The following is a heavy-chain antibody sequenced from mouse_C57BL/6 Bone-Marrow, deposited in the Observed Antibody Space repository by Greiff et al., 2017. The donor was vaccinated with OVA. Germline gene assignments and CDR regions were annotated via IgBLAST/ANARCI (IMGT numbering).Heavy chain of an antibody. V-gene: IGHV5-17*01. J-gene: IGHJ3*01. Sequence: EVQGVESGGGLVQPGGSLKLSCAASGFTFSDYGMHWVRQAPEKGLEWVAYISSGSSTIYYADTVKGRFTISRDNAKNTLFLQMTSLRSEDTAMYYCARDSKGAWFAYWGQGTLVTVSA. CDR1: GFTFSDYG. D-gene: IGHD2-5*01. CDR2: ISSGSSTI. CDR3: ARDSKGAWFAY.